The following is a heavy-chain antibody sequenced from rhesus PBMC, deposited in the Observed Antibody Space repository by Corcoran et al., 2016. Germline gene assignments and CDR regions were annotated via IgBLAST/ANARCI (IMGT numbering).Heavy chain of an antibody. J-gene: IGHJ3*01. V-gene: IGHV4-122*02. CDR3: ARARGIAAEGDAFDF. D-gene: IGHD6-25*01. CDR2: ISYSWST. Sequence: QLQLQESGPGLVKPSETLSLTCAVSGYSISSGYGWSWIRQPPGKGLEWIGYISYSWSTSYNPSLKSRVTISRDTSKNQFSLKLSSVTAADTAVYYCARARGIAAEGDAFDFWGQGLRVTVSS. CDR1: GYSISSGYG.